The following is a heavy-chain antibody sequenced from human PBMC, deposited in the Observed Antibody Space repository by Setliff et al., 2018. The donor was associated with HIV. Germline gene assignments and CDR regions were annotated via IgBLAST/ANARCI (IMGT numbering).Heavy chain of an antibody. J-gene: IGHJ3*02. D-gene: IGHD2-15*01. V-gene: IGHV3-9*01. CDR2: INWNSGTI. CDR3: AREMGSTHQAFDI. Sequence: PGGSLRLSCAASGFTFDDYAMHWGRQAPGKGLEWVSGINWNSGTIAYADFVKGRFTISRDNTKNTLYLQMSSLRAEDTAVYYCAREMGSTHQAFDIWGQGTMVTVSS. CDR1: GFTFDDYA.